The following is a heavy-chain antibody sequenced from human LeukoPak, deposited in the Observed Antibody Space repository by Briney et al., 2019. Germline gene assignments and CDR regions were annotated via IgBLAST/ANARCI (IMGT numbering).Heavy chain of an antibody. J-gene: IGHJ4*02. CDR3: ARGRGIAARYDY. CDR2: INHSGST. V-gene: IGHV4-30-4*08. CDR1: GGSISSGDYY. D-gene: IGHD6-6*01. Sequence: SQTLSLTCTVSGGSISSGDYYWSWIRQPPGKGLEWIGEINHSGSTNYNPSLKSRVTISVDTSKNQFSLKLSSVTAADTAVYYCARGRGIAARYDYWGQGTLVTVS.